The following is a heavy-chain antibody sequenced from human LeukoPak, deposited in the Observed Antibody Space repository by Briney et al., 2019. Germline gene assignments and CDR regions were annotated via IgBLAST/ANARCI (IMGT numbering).Heavy chain of an antibody. J-gene: IGHJ4*02. CDR1: GFSFSSYA. Sequence: PGGSLRLSCSASGFSFSSYAMHWVRQAPGKGLEHISLINNVGDRAYYADSVKGRFTISRDNSKSTLCLQMNSLRAEDTAVYYCAKQLGYCSDGSCYFPYWGQGTLVTVSS. V-gene: IGHV3-64*04. D-gene: IGHD2-15*01. CDR3: AKQLGYCSDGSCYFPY. CDR2: INNVGDRA.